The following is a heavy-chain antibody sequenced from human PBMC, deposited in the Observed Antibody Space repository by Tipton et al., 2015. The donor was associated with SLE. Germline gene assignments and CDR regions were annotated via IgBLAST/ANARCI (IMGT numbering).Heavy chain of an antibody. J-gene: IGHJ5*02. Sequence: LRLSCTVSGGSVSSSSNYWAWIRQPPWKGLEWIGCIYYTGTTTYYNSFLKSRVTMSVDTSKNQFSLRLTAVIAADTAVYYCARRHGYSSGLNWFDPWGQGTLISVSS. CDR3: ARRHGYSSGLNWFDP. V-gene: IGHV4-39*07. D-gene: IGHD5-18*01. CDR1: GGSVSSSSNY. CDR2: IYYTGTTT.